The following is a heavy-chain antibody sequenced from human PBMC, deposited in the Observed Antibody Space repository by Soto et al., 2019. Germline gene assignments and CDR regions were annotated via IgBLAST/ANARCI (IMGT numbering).Heavy chain of an antibody. CDR2: INPNSGGT. CDR3: ARGYSYVAGLDY. V-gene: IGHV1-2*04. J-gene: IGHJ4*02. CDR1: GYTFTGYY. Sequence: ASVKVSCKASGYTFTGYYMHWVRQAPGQGLEWMGWINPNSGGTNYAQKFQGWVTMTRDTSISTAYMELSRLRSDDTAVYYCARGYSYVAGLDYWGQGTLVTVSS. D-gene: IGHD5-18*01.